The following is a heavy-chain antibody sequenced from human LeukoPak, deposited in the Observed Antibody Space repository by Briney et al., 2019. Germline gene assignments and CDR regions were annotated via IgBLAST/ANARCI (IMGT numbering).Heavy chain of an antibody. CDR3: ARMPHYGGYAY. CDR1: GYTFTACC. CDR2: INPNSGGT. Sequence: ASVKVSCKSSGYTFTACCMHWMRQAPGQGPEWMGWINPNSGGTNYAQKFQGRVTMTRDTYISTAYMELSRLRSDDTAVYYCARMPHYGGYAYGGQGTLVTVSS. D-gene: IGHD4-23*01. V-gene: IGHV1-2*02. J-gene: IGHJ4*02.